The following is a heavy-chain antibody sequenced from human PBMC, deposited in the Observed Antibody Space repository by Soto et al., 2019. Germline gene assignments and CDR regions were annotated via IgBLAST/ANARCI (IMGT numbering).Heavy chain of an antibody. D-gene: IGHD2-15*01. CDR1: GGTFSSYT. CDR3: ARVGCSGGSCYNAEYFQH. J-gene: IGHJ1*01. Sequence: SVKVSCKASGGTFSSYTISWVRQAPGQGLEWMGRIIPILGIANYAQKYQGRVTITADKSTSTAYMELSSLRSEDTAVYYCARVGCSGGSCYNAEYFQHWGQGTLVTVSS. V-gene: IGHV1-69*02. CDR2: IIPILGIA.